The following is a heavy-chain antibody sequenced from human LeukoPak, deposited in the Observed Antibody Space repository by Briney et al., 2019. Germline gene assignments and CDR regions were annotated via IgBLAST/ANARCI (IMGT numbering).Heavy chain of an antibody. Sequence: SETLSLTCSVSGGSISSSYWSWIRQPAGKGLEWIGRVYTRGSTNYNPSLKSRVTMSVDTSKNQFSLKLSSVTAADTAVYYCARGSYSSYSSLFWYFDLWGRGTLVTVSS. CDR3: ARGSYSSYSSLFWYFDL. J-gene: IGHJ2*01. D-gene: IGHD6-19*01. CDR1: GGSISSSY. V-gene: IGHV4-4*07. CDR2: VYTRGST.